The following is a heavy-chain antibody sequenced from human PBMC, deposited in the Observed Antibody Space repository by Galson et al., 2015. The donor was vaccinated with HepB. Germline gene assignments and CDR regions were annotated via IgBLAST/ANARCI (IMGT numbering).Heavy chain of an antibody. V-gene: IGHV6-1*01. Sequence: CAISGDSVSSSSAAWNWIRQSPSRGLEWLGRTYYRSKWYNEYAVSVKSRITNNPDTSKNQFSLQLNSVTPEDTAVYWCARDLGYFDYWGQGTLVTVSS. CDR1: GDSVSSSSAA. J-gene: IGHJ4*02. D-gene: IGHD3-16*01. CDR3: ARDLGYFDY. CDR2: TYYRSKWYN.